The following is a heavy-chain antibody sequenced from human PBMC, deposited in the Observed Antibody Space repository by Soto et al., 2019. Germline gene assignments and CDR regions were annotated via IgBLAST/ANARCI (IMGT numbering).Heavy chain of an antibody. Sequence: QVQLQESGPGLLKPSQTLSLTCTVSGGSISGVAYYWSWIRHLPGKGLEWIGYIYYTGTTYYRPSLESRVTISLDTSKNQFSLKLTSVTAADTAVYYCARDQGFYGGYNWFDPWGQGTLVTVSS. D-gene: IGHD3-16*01. J-gene: IGHJ5*02. CDR1: GGSISGVAYY. CDR3: ARDQGFYGGYNWFDP. V-gene: IGHV4-31*03. CDR2: IYYTGTT.